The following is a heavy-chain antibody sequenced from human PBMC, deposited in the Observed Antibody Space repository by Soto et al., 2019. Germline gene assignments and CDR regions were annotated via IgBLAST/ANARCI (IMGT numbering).Heavy chain of an antibody. Sequence: PSETLSLTCTVSGGSISSYYWSWIRQPPGKGLEWIGYIYYSGSTNYNPSLKSRVTISVDTSKNQFSLKLSSVTAADTAVYYCARVRQQLAYNWFDPWGQGTLVTVSS. CDR3: ARVRQQLAYNWFDP. V-gene: IGHV4-59*01. D-gene: IGHD6-13*01. J-gene: IGHJ5*02. CDR1: GGSISSYY. CDR2: IYYSGST.